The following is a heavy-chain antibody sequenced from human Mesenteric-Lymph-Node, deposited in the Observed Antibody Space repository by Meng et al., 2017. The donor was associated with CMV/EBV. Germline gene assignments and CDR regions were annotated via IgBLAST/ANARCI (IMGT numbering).Heavy chain of an antibody. CDR1: GFTFSSYS. J-gene: IGHJ3*02. Sequence: ESLKISCAASGFTFSSYSMNWVRLSPGKGLEWIGSIYYTGTTYYTAALKSRVTISLDASKNQFSLNLSFVTAADTALYYCARARPYTTNFYVWNTFDIWGQGTMVTVSS. CDR2: IYYTGTT. D-gene: IGHD6-6*01. V-gene: IGHV4-39*07. CDR3: ARARPYTTNFYVWNTFDI.